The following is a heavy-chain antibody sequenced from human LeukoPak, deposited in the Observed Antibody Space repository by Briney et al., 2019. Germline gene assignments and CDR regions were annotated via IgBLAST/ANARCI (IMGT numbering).Heavy chain of an antibody. CDR2: ISSSGSTI. J-gene: IGHJ6*02. CDR3: ARKGGSGSYYKVYYYYGMDV. CDR1: GFTFSSYE. D-gene: IGHD3-10*01. Sequence: GGSLRLSCAASGFTFSSYEMNWVRQAPGKGLEWVSYISSSGSTIYYADSVKGRFTISRDNAKNSLYLQMDSLRAEDTAVYYCARKGGSGSYYKVYYYYGMDVWGQGTTVTVSS. V-gene: IGHV3-48*03.